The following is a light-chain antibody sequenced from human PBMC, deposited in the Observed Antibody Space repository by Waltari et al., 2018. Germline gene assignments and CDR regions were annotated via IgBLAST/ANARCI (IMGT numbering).Light chain of an antibody. Sequence: QSALTQPPSASGSPGQSVTISCTGTNNDVGDYNYVSWYQQHPAKAPKLLIYEVNKRPSGVPDRFSGSKSGNTASLTVSGLQAEDEADYYCSSYAGSNNYVFGTGTKVTVL. CDR3: SSYAGSNNYV. J-gene: IGLJ1*01. V-gene: IGLV2-8*01. CDR1: NNDVGDYNY. CDR2: EVN.